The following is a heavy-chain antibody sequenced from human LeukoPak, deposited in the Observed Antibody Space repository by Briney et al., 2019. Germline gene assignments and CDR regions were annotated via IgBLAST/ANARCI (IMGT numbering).Heavy chain of an antibody. CDR3: IRGGIQVSGIDAFDI. V-gene: IGHV3-13*01. D-gene: IGHD5/OR15-5a*01. CDR1: GFTFSSYD. CDR2: IGIAGDT. J-gene: IGHJ3*02. Sequence: GGSLRLSCAASGFTFSSYDMHWVRQAPGRGLGWVSAIGIAGDTYYPDSVKGRFTISRENAKNSMYLQMNSLKDGDTAVYYCIRGGIQVSGIDAFDIWGQGTMVTVSS.